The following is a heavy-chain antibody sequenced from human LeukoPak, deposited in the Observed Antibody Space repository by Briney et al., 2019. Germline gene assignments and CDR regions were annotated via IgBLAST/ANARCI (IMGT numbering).Heavy chain of an antibody. V-gene: IGHV1-8*01. CDR3: ARGKETPYYYYMDV. CDR1: GYTFTSYD. CDR2: KNPNSGNT. J-gene: IGHJ6*03. Sequence: ASVKVSCKASGYTFTSYDINWVRQATGQGLEWMGWKNPNSGNTGYAQKFQGRVTMTRNTSISTAYMELSSLRSEDTAVYYCARGKETPYYYYMDVWGKGTTVTVSS.